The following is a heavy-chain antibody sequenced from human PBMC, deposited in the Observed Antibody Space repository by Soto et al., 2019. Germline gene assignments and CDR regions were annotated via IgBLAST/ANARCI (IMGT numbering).Heavy chain of an antibody. CDR3: AKGLDYYFGY. CDR2: IYYRGTT. J-gene: IGHJ4*02. D-gene: IGHD2-21*01. V-gene: IGHV4-31*03. Sequence: QVQLQESGPGLVKPSQTLSLTCTVSGGSISSGGYYWSWIRQHPGKGLEWIGYIYYRGTTYYNPSHKSGVNISVDTSNNQFSLKLSSVTAADTAVYYCAKGLDYYFGYWGQGTLVIFSS. CDR1: GGSISSGGYY.